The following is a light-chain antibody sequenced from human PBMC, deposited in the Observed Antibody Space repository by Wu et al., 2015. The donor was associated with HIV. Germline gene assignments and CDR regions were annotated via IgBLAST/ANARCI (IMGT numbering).Light chain of an antibody. CDR3: QQYNNWPPYS. J-gene: IGKJ2*03. Sequence: DIQMTQSPSSLSASVGDRVTITCRASQGISNFLAWYQQKPGKPPKVLIYAASTLQSGVPSRFSGSGSGTDFTLTITNVQSADSAVYYCQQYNNWPPYSFGQGTKLEIK. V-gene: IGKV1-27*01. CDR1: QGISNF. CDR2: AAS.